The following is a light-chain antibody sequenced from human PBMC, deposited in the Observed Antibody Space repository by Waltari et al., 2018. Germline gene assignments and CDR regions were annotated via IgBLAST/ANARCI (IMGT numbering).Light chain of an antibody. CDR3: QQVNSYPFT. J-gene: IGKJ3*01. CDR1: QGISSY. Sequence: IQLTQSPSSLSASVGDRVTITCRASQGISSYLAWYQQKPGKAPTLLIYAGSTLLNGVPSRFSGGGFGTEFTLTISSLQPEDFATYYCQQVNSYPFTFGPGTTVDIK. CDR2: AGS. V-gene: IGKV1-9*01.